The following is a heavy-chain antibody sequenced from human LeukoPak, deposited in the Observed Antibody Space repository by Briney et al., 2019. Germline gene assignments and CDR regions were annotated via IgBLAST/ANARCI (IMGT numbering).Heavy chain of an antibody. J-gene: IGHJ3*02. D-gene: IGHD2/OR15-2a*01. CDR1: GGSISSYY. CDR2: IYYSGST. CDR3: ARDARVIGAFDI. V-gene: IGHV4-59*01. Sequence: PSETLSLTCTVSGGSISSYYWSWLRQPPGKGLEWIGYIYYSGSTNYNPSLKSRVTISVDTSKNQFSLKLSSVTAADTAVYYCARDARVIGAFDIWGQGTMVTVSS.